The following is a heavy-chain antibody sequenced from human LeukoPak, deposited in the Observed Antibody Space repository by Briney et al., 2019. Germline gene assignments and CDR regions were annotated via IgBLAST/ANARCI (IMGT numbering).Heavy chain of an antibody. Sequence: GSLRLSCAASGLTFSSYGMSWVRQAPGKGLEWVSAISGSGGSTYYADSVKGRFTISRDNSKNTLYLQMNSLRAEDTAVYYCAKGTYYYDSSGYYGGYYFDYWGQGTLVTVSS. CDR1: GLTFSSYG. D-gene: IGHD3-22*01. V-gene: IGHV3-23*01. CDR2: ISGSGGST. CDR3: AKGTYYYDSSGYYGGYYFDY. J-gene: IGHJ4*02.